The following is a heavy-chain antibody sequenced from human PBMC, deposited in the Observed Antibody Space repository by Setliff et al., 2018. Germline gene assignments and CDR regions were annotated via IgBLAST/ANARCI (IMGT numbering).Heavy chain of an antibody. CDR2: MKQDGSEK. J-gene: IGHJ3*02. CDR1: GFTFSSYW. CDR3: STFPAYDTSDYWSGWDDAFDI. V-gene: IGHV3-7*01. Sequence: SGGSLRLSCVASGFTFSSYWMSWVRQAPGQGLEWVANMKQDGSEKYYVDSVKGRFTISRDNAKNSLYLQMNSLRVEDTAVYYCSTFPAYDTSDYWSGWDDAFDIWGQGTMVTVSS. D-gene: IGHD3-22*01.